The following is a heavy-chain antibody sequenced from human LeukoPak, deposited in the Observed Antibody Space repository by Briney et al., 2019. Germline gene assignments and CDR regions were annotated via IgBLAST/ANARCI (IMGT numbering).Heavy chain of an antibody. CDR2: VSYDGSDK. J-gene: IGHJ4*02. CDR1: GFTFSSYS. V-gene: IGHV3-30*03. CDR3: SRGHSFSGIAARSPLDY. D-gene: IGHD6-6*01. Sequence: PGGSLRLSCAASGFTFSSYSMNWVRQAPGKGLEWVAVVSYDGSDKSYADSMKGRFTISRDNSKNTLYLQMNSPRAEDTAVYYCSRGHSFSGIAARSPLDYWGQGTLVTVSS.